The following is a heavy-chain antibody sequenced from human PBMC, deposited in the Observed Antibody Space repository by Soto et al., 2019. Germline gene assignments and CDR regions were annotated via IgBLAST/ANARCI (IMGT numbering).Heavy chain of an antibody. Sequence: GASVKVSCKAPGYTFTSYGISWVRQAPGQGLERMGWISAYNGNTNYAQKLQGRVTMTTDTSTSTAYMELRSLRSDDTAVYYCARDPRQNMITFGGDPNWFDPWGQGTLVTVSS. V-gene: IGHV1-18*01. CDR2: ISAYNGNT. D-gene: IGHD3-16*01. J-gene: IGHJ5*02. CDR1: GYTFTSYG. CDR3: ARDPRQNMITFGGDPNWFDP.